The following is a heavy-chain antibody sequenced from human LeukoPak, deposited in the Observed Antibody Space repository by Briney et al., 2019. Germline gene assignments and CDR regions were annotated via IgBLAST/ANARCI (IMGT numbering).Heavy chain of an antibody. CDR2: IIPILGIA. J-gene: IGHJ4*02. CDR1: GGTFSSYA. D-gene: IGHD3-10*01. V-gene: IGHV1-69*04. CDR3: ARDVPGVYFDY. Sequence: ASVKVSCKASGGTFSSYAISWVRQAPGQGLEWMGRIIPILGIANYAQKFQGRVTITADKSTSTAYMELSSLKSEDTAVYYCARDVPGVYFDYWGQGTLVTVSS.